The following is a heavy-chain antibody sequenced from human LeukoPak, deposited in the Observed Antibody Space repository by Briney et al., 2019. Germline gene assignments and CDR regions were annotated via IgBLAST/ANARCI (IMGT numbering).Heavy chain of an antibody. CDR3: AKYFYASVSFDA. V-gene: IGHV3-23*01. CDR1: GFTFSSFA. D-gene: IGHD3-10*01. Sequence: PGGSLRLSCTTSGFTFSSFAMNWVRQAPGKGLEWVSTISEGGGTSYYYADSVKGRFTISRDNSKNTLYLQMNSLRAEDTAIYYCAKYFYASVSFDAWGQGTLVTVSS. CDR2: ISEGGGTS. J-gene: IGHJ5*02.